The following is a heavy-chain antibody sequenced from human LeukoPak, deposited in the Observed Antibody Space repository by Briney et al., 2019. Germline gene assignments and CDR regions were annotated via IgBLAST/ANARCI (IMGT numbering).Heavy chain of an antibody. J-gene: IGHJ4*02. CDR2: ISWNSGSI. CDR3: AKDAEPTYTYGKIDY. V-gene: IGHV3-9*01. CDR1: GFTFDDYG. Sequence: GRSLRLSCAASGFTFDDYGMHWVRQAPGKGLEWVSGISWNSGSIGYADSVKGRFTISRDNAKNSLYLQTNSLRAEDTALYYCAKDAEPTYTYGKIDYWGQGTLVTVSS. D-gene: IGHD5-18*01.